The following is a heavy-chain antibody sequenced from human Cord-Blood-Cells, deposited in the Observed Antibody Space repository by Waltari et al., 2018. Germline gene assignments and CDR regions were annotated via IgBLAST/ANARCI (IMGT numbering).Heavy chain of an antibody. V-gene: IGHV4-39*01. J-gene: IGHJ4*02. CDR3: ARHRDIVVVPAAFDY. D-gene: IGHD2-2*01. CDR1: GGSISSSSSY. Sequence: QLQLQESGPGLVKPSETLSLTCTVSGGSISSSSSYWGWIRQPPGKGLAWIGSIYYSGSTYYNPSLKSRVTISVDTSKNQFSLKLSSVTAADTAVYYCARHRDIVVVPAAFDYWGQGTLVTVSS. CDR2: IYYSGST.